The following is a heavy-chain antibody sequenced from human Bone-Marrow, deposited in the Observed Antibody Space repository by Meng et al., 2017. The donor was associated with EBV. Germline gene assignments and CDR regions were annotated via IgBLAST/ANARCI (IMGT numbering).Heavy chain of an antibody. CDR1: GYTITKYA. V-gene: IGHV1-3*01. CDR3: ASGSDGDYEVVY. Sequence: QVHLVQSGXELKKXXXSVQVSCKASGYTITKYALHWVRQAPGQRLEWMGWINAGNGKTQYSQRFQGRVTITRDTSASTAYMELSSLTSEDTAVYYCASGSDGDYEVVYLGQGTLATVAS. J-gene: IGHJ4*02. CDR2: INAGNGKT. D-gene: IGHD4-17*01.